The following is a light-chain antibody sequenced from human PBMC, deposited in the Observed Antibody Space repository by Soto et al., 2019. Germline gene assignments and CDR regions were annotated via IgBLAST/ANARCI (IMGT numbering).Light chain of an antibody. V-gene: IGKV3-15*01. Sequence: ELVLTQSPATLSVSPGESATLSCRASQGVGSTLAWYQQKPGRAPRLLIYDAYIRATGIPARFSGAGSGTEFTLTISRLQSDDFAVYYCQQYSSYSRTFGQGTKVETK. CDR2: DAY. CDR3: QQYSSYSRT. CDR1: QGVGST. J-gene: IGKJ2*02.